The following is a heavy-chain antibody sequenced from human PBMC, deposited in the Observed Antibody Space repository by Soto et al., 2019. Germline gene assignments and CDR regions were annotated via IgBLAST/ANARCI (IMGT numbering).Heavy chain of an antibody. J-gene: IGHJ4*02. D-gene: IGHD3-9*01. CDR2: ISSSSGTK. Sequence: PGGSLRLSCAAAGFTCSSYTMNWVRQAPGKGLEWISYISSSSGTKYYADSVKGRFTISRDNAKNSLYLQMNSLRAEDTAVYYCARDASELVLRYFDYWGQGALVTVSS. CDR1: GFTCSSYT. V-gene: IGHV3-48*01. CDR3: ARDASELVLRYFDY.